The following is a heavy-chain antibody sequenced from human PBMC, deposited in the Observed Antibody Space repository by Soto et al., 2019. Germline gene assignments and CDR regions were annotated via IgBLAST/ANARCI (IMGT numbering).Heavy chain of an antibody. V-gene: IGHV3-30*18. CDR3: AKDWDYRGDLDY. CDR1: GFTFTNYG. Sequence: ESGGGVVQPGTSLTLSCAASGFTFTNYGMHWVRQARGKGLEWVATISNDGSKKYNADSVKGRFTISRDNSKNMLYLQMNSLRPEDTAVYYCAKDWDYRGDLDYWGQGTLVTVSS. D-gene: IGHD3-10*01. CDR2: ISNDGSKK. J-gene: IGHJ4*02.